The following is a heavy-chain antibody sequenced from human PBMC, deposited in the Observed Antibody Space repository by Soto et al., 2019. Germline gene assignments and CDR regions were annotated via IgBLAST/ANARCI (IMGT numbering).Heavy chain of an antibody. J-gene: IGHJ4*02. CDR3: ARHAPLHGHYAY. D-gene: IGHD4-17*01. CDR1: GGRMSREC. Sequence: WETRSDTWSGGGGRMSRECWSGFRQPPGKGLAWIGYTHYSGSTNSTPSLKSRVTISVDTSKHQFSLKLSSVTAADTAVYYCARHAPLHGHYAYSAQRPLVTVS. CDR2: THYSGST. V-gene: IGHV4-59*08.